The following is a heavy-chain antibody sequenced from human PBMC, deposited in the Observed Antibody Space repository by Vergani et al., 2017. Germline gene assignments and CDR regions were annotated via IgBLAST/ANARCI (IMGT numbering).Heavy chain of an antibody. Sequence: VQLLESGGGLVQPGGSLRLSCAASGFTFSDYYMSWIRQAPGKGLEWVSYISSSSRYTNYADSVKGRFTISRDNAKNSLYLQMNSLRAEDTAVYYCARGTTGTTPDAFDIWGQGTMVTVSS. CDR1: GFTFSDYY. V-gene: IGHV3-11*06. D-gene: IGHD1-1*01. CDR3: ARGTTGTTPDAFDI. J-gene: IGHJ3*02. CDR2: ISSSSRYT.